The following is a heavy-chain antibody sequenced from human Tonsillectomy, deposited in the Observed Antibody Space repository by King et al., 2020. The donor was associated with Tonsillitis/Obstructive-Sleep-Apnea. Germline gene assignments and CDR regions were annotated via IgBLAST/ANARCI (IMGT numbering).Heavy chain of an antibody. D-gene: IGHD2-15*01. CDR3: ARRYCSGGSCYFDAFDI. V-gene: IGHV7-4-1*02. CDR1: GYTFTIYA. J-gene: IGHJ3*02. Sequence: VQLVESGSELKKPGASVKVSCKASGYTFTIYAMNWVRQAPGQGLEWLGWIATNTGNPTYAQGFTGRFVFSLDTSVSTAYLQISSLKAEDTAVYYCARRYCSGGSCYFDAFDIWGQGTMVTVSS. CDR2: IATNTGNP.